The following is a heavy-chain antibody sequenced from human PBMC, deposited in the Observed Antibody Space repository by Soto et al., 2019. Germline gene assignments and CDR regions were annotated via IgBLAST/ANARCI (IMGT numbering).Heavy chain of an antibody. V-gene: IGHV4-4*07. CDR3: AREGSYSADNCAHGIQLWSCDF. D-gene: IGHD5-18*01. CDR2: IFSSGST. Sequence: PSETLSLTCTVSGGSINTFYWSWVRQPAGKGLEWIGRIFSSGSTSFNPSLESRVAMSVGTSKNHFSLNLSSVTAADMAVYYCAREGSYSADNCAHGIQLWSCDFWGQVTLGTVAS. J-gene: IGHJ4*02. CDR1: GGSINTFY.